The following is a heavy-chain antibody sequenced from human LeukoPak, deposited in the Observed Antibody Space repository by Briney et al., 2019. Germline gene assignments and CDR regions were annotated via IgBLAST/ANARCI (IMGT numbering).Heavy chain of an antibody. J-gene: IGHJ4*02. CDR1: GGSISSYY. Sequence: SETLSLTCTVSGGSISSYYWSWIRQPPGKGLEWIGEINHSGSTNYNPSLKSRVTISVDTSKNQFSLKLSSVTAADTAVYYCARVSMVRGVKPLDYWGQGTLVTVSS. CDR3: ARVSMVRGVKPLDY. V-gene: IGHV4-34*01. D-gene: IGHD3-10*01. CDR2: INHSGST.